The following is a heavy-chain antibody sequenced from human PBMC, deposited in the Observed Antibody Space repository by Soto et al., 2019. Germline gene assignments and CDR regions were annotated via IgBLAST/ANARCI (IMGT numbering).Heavy chain of an antibody. CDR3: ARPEGGDDYGDYAAFDI. Sequence: AGGSLILSCAASGFTFSSYSMNWVRQAPGKGLEWVSSISSSSSYIYYADSVKGRFTISRDNAKNSLYLQMNSLRAEDTAVYYCARPEGGDDYGDYAAFDIWGQGTMVTVSS. CDR2: ISSSSSYI. D-gene: IGHD4-17*01. V-gene: IGHV3-21*01. J-gene: IGHJ3*02. CDR1: GFTFSSYS.